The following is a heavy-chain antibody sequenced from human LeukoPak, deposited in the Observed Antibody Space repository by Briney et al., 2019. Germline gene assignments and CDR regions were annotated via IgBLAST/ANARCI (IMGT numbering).Heavy chain of an antibody. CDR1: GYTFTSYG. CDR3: ARDIRGYSYGSPDY. V-gene: IGHV1-18*01. Sequence: GASVKVSCKASGYTFTSYGISWVRQAPGQGLEWMGWISAYNGNTNYAQKLQGRVTMTTDTSTSTAYMELRSLRSDDTAVYYCARDIRGYSYGSPDYWGQGTLVTVSS. D-gene: IGHD5-18*01. J-gene: IGHJ4*02. CDR2: ISAYNGNT.